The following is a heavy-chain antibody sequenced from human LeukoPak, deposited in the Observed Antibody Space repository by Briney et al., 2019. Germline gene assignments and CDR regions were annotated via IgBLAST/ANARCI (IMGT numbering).Heavy chain of an antibody. V-gene: IGHV3-7*01. CDR1: GFSFSRSY. D-gene: IGHD5-12*01. CDR2: IKQDGVDK. Sequence: GGSLRLSCAASGFSFSRSYMNWVRQAPGKGLEWVATIKQDGVDKYYVDSVKGRFTISRDTAKNSLFLQMNSLRAEDTALYYCARDPSRYDLDYWGQGTLVTVSS. CDR3: ARDPSRYDLDY. J-gene: IGHJ4*02.